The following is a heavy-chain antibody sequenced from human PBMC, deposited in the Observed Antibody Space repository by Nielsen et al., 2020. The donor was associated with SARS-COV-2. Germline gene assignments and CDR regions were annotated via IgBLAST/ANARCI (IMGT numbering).Heavy chain of an antibody. Sequence: SETLTLTCTVSDASISSSSYYWGWIRQPPGKGLEWIGSVHYGGSAYYNPSLKSRVTIYVDTSNKQVSLTLVSVTAADTALYYCARETASNWLDSWGQGTLVTVSS. D-gene: IGHD1-14*01. J-gene: IGHJ5*01. V-gene: IGHV4-39*02. CDR1: DASISSSSYY. CDR2: VHYGGSA. CDR3: ARETASNWLDS.